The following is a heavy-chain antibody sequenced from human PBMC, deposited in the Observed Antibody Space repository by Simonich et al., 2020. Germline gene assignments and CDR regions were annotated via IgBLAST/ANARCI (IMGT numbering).Heavy chain of an antibody. CDR2: INPNSGST. J-gene: IGHJ6*03. D-gene: IGHD6-13*01. V-gene: IGHV1-2*02. CDR1: GYTFTGYY. Sequence: QVQLVQSGAEVKKPGASVKVSCKASGYTFTGYYMHWVRQAPGQGLGWMEWINPNSGSTNYAQKFQGRVTMTRDTSISTAYMELSRLRSDDTAVYYCARGRIAAAGTYYYYYMDVWGKGTTVTVSS. CDR3: ARGRIAAAGTYYYYYMDV.